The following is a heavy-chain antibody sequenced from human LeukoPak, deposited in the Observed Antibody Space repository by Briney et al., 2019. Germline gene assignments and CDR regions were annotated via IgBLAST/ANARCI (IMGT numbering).Heavy chain of an antibody. CDR3: ARVGTNVYGMDV. D-gene: IGHD2-8*01. CDR1: GFTFSSYS. J-gene: IGHJ6*02. V-gene: IGHV3-21*01. CDR2: ISSSSNYI. Sequence: GGSLRLSCAASGFTFSSYSMNWVRQAPGKGLEWVSSISSSSNYIYYADSVKGRFTISRDNAKNSLHLQMNSLRAEDTAVYYCARVGTNVYGMDVWGQGTTVTVSS.